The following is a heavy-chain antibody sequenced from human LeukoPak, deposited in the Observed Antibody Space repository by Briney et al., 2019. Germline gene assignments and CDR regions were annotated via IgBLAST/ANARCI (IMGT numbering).Heavy chain of an antibody. Sequence: SETLSLTCTVSGGSISSSGYYWGWIRQPPGKGLEWIASIYYSGSTYYNQSLKTRVTISVDTSKNHLSLKLSSLTAADTAVYYCARHEYSGSYYGLSWFDPWGQGTLVTVSS. CDR1: GGSISSSGYY. V-gene: IGHV4-39*01. CDR3: ARHEYSGSYYGLSWFDP. D-gene: IGHD1-26*01. CDR2: IYYSGST. J-gene: IGHJ5*02.